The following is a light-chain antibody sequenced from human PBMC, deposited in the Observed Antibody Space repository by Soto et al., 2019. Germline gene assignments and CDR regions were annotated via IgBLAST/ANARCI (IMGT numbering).Light chain of an antibody. Sequence: EIVLTQSPGTLSLSPGERATLSCRASQSVSSSYLAWYQQKPGQAPRLLIYGASSRATGIPDRFRGSGSGTDFTLTINRLEPEDFAVYYCQQYGSAPPTFGQGTKVEIE. CDR3: QQYGSAPPT. CDR2: GAS. V-gene: IGKV3-20*01. J-gene: IGKJ1*01. CDR1: QSVSSSY.